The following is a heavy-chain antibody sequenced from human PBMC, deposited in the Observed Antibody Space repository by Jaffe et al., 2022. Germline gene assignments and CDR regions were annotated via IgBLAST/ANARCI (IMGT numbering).Heavy chain of an antibody. CDR3: TRDHGPDYGDYDFDY. CDR2: IRSKAYGGTT. D-gene: IGHD4-17*01. V-gene: IGHV3-49*04. J-gene: IGHJ4*02. CDR1: GFTFGDYA. Sequence: EVQLVESGGGLVQPGRSLRLSCTASGFTFGDYAMSWVRQAPGKGLEWVGFIRSKAYGGTTEYAASVKGRFTISRDDSKSIAYLQMNSLKTEDTAVYYCTRDHGPDYGDYDFDYWGQGTLVTVSS.